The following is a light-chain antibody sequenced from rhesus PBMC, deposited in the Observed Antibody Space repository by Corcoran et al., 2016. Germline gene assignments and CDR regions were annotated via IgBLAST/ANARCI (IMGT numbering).Light chain of an antibody. CDR2: KAS. CDR3: QHGYGTPRT. Sequence: DIQMTQSPSSLSASVGDRVTITCRASENVNNYLNWYQQKPGKAPKLLIYKASTLQSGVPSRFSGSGLGTNYTFTISSLQPEDVATYYCQHGYGTPRTFGQGTKVEIK. CDR1: ENVNNY. J-gene: IGKJ1*01. V-gene: IGKV1-74*01.